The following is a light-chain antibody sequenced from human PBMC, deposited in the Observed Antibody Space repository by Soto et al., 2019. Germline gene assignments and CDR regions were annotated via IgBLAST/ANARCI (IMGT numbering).Light chain of an antibody. V-gene: IGKV3-20*01. CDR3: QKYVGSQKWT. J-gene: IGKJ1*01. CDR1: QSVSSSS. CDR2: GTS. Sequence: EIVLTQSPGTLSLSPGERATLFCRASQSVSSSSLAWYQQNPGQAPRLLIHGTSTRATGIPDRFSGSGSGTDFTLTISRLEPEDFAVYYCQKYVGSQKWTFGQGTKVEIK.